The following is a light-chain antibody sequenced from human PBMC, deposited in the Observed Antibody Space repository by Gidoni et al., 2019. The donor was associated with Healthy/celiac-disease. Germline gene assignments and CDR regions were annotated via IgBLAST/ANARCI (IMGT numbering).Light chain of an antibody. Sequence: EIVSPPSPATLSLSPGERATLSCRASQSVSSYLAWYQQKPGQAPRLLIYDASNRATGIPARFSGSGSGTDFTLTISSLEPEDFAVYYCQQRSNWPPITFGQGTRLEIK. J-gene: IGKJ5*01. V-gene: IGKV3-11*01. CDR3: QQRSNWPPIT. CDR2: DAS. CDR1: QSVSSY.